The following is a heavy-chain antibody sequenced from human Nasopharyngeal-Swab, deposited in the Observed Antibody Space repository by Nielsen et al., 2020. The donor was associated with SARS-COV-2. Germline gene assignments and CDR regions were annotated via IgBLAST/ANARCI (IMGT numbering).Heavy chain of an antibody. CDR1: GGSFSGYY. J-gene: IGHJ6*03. CDR3: ARGLSGIVPGPILGLGPYYSYYYMDV. V-gene: IGHV4-34*01. D-gene: IGHD2-2*01. CDR2: INHSGST. Sequence: SETLSLTCAVYGGSFSGYYWSWIRQPPGKGLEWIGEINHSGSTNYNPSLKSRVTISVDTSKNQFSLKLSSVTAADTAVYYCARGLSGIVPGPILGLGPYYSYYYMDVWGKGTTVTVSS.